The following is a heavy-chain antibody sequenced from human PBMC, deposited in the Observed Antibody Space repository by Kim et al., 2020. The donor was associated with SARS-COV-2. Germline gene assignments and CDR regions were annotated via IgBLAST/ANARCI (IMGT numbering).Heavy chain of an antibody. Sequence: YYADTVKGRFTLSRDNYKNTLYLQMNSLRAEDTAVYYCAREGRAWNDFGYWGQGTLVTVSS. J-gene: IGHJ4*02. D-gene: IGHD1-1*01. CDR3: AREGRAWNDFGY. V-gene: IGHV3-66*01.